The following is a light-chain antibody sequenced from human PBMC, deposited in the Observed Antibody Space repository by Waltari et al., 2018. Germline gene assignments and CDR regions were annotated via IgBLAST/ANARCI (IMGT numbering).Light chain of an antibody. CDR2: DAS. CDR3: QHYNNLPRT. Sequence: EIVLTQSPATLSLSPGERATLSCRASQSIDSYLAWYLQKPGQAPRLLIFDASNSATGIPARLSGSGFGTDFTLTISSLQSEDFAVYFCQHYNNLPRTFGGGTKVEIK. J-gene: IGKJ4*01. V-gene: IGKV3-11*01. CDR1: QSIDSY.